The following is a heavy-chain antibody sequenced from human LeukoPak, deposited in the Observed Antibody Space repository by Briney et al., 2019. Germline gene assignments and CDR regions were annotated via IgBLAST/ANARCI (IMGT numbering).Heavy chain of an antibody. Sequence: GGSLRLSCAASGFTFSTYGMSWVRQAPGQGLEWVSSINNSGGSTYYADSVKGRFTISGDNSKNTLYLQMNSLRAEDTAVYYCAREGSGSYFDYWGQGTLVTVSS. CDR3: AREGSGSYFDY. CDR2: INNSGGST. J-gene: IGHJ4*02. D-gene: IGHD1-26*01. V-gene: IGHV3-23*01. CDR1: GFTFSTYG.